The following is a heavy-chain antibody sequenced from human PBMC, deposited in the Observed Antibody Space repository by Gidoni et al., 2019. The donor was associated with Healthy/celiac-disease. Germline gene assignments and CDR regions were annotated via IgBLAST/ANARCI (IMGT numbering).Heavy chain of an antibody. Sequence: QVQLQESGPGLVKPSETLSLTCAVSGYSLRSGYYWGWIRQPPGKGLEWIGSIYHSGSTYYNPSLKSRVTISVDTSKNQFSLKLSSVTAADTAVYYCARTSGFWSGYYTQPDAFDIWGQGTMVTVSS. V-gene: IGHV4-38-2*01. D-gene: IGHD3-3*01. CDR1: GYSLRSGYY. CDR3: ARTSGFWSGYYTQPDAFDI. CDR2: IYHSGST. J-gene: IGHJ3*02.